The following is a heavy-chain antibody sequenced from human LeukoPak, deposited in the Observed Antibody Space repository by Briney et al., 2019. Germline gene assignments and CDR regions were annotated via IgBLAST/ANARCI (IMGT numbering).Heavy chain of an antibody. CDR3: ARISSSNWYNERGAFDV. Sequence: SETLSLTCTVSGGSISSSSYYWGWIRQPPGKGLEWIGSIYYSGSTYYNPSLKSRVTISVDTSKNQFSLRLSSVTAADTAVYYCARISSSNWYNERGAFDVWGQGTMVTVSS. D-gene: IGHD6-13*01. CDR2: IYYSGST. J-gene: IGHJ3*01. CDR1: GGSISSSSYY. V-gene: IGHV4-39*01.